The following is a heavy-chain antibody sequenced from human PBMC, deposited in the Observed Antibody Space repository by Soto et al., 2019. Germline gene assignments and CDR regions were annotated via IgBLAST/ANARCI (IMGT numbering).Heavy chain of an antibody. V-gene: IGHV3-33*01. CDR3: ARQDIAAAAGIYYYYGMDV. D-gene: IGHD6-13*01. J-gene: IGHJ6*02. CDR2: IWYDGSNK. Sequence: QVQLVESGGGVVQPGRSLRLSCAASGFTFSSYGMHWVRQAPGKGLEWVAVIWYDGSNKYYADSVKGRFTISRDNSKNTLDRQMNSLRAEDTAVYYCARQDIAAAAGIYYYYGMDVWGQGTTVTVSS. CDR1: GFTFSSYG.